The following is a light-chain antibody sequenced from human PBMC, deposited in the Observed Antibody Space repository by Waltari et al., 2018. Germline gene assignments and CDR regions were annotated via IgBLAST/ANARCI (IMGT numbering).Light chain of an antibody. CDR2: EVS. Sequence: QSALTQPPSASGSPGQSVTISCTGTSSDVGRYNYVSWYQQHPAKAPQLMIYEVSKRPSGVPARLSGSTSGNTASLTVSGLQAEDEADYYCSSYAGSNNVVFGGGTKLTVL. CDR1: SSDVGRYNY. V-gene: IGLV2-8*01. CDR3: SSYAGSNNVV. J-gene: IGLJ2*01.